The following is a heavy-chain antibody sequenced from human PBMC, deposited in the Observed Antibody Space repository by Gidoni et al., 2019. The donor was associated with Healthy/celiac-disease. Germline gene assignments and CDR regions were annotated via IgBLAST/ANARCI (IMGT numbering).Heavy chain of an antibody. CDR2: IYWDDDK. V-gene: IGHV2-5*02. D-gene: IGHD3-10*01. CDR3: AHMGVTYYYGSGSYFPPAPPGAFDI. Sequence: QITLKESGPTLLKPPQTLTLPCTFSGSSPSTCGVAAAWIRQPPGTALEWLALIYWDDDKRNSPSLKSRLIITKDTSKNQVVLTMTNMDPVDTATYYCAHMGVTYYYGSGSYFPPAPPGAFDIWGQGTMVTVSS. J-gene: IGHJ3*02. CDR1: GSSPSTCGVA.